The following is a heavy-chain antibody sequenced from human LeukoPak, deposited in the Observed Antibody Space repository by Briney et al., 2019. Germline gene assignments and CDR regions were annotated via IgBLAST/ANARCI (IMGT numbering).Heavy chain of an antibody. D-gene: IGHD2-2*01. J-gene: IGHJ4*02. Sequence: GGSLRLSCAASGFTFSSYGMHWVRQPPGKGLEWVAVIWYDGSDKYYADSVKGRFTISRDNSKNTLYLQLNSLRAEDTAVYYCAKDREGVPADYRGQGTLVTVSS. V-gene: IGHV3-33*06. CDR2: IWYDGSDK. CDR1: GFTFSSYG. CDR3: AKDREGVPADY.